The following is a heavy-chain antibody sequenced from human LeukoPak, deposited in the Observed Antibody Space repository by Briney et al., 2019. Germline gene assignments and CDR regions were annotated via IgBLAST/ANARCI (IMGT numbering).Heavy chain of an antibody. D-gene: IGHD1-26*01. J-gene: IGHJ4*02. CDR3: ARGRGSYGQPYFDY. Sequence: ASVKVSCKASGYTFTSYDINWVRQATGQGLEWMGWMNPNSGNTGYAQKFQGRVTMTRNTSISTAYMELSSLRSEDTAVYYCARGRGSYGQPYFDYWGQGTLVTVFS. CDR2: MNPNSGNT. CDR1: GYTFTSYD. V-gene: IGHV1-8*01.